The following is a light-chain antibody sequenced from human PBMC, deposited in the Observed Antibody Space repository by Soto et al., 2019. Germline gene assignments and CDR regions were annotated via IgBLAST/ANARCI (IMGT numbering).Light chain of an antibody. Sequence: HSVLTQPPSASGTPGQMVTVSCSGSSSNIASNTVNWYQQLPGTAPKLLIYSNDQRPSGVPDRFSASKSGTSASLAISGLQSEDEADYYCASWDDSLNGHVFGTGTKVTVL. CDR3: ASWDDSLNGHV. V-gene: IGLV1-44*01. CDR2: SND. CDR1: SSNIASNT. J-gene: IGLJ1*01.